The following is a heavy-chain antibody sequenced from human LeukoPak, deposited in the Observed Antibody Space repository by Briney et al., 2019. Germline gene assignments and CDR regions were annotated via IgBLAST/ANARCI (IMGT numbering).Heavy chain of an antibody. CDR2: IYYSGST. CDR1: GGSISSSSYY. V-gene: IGHV4-39*07. Sequence: SETLSLTCTVSGGSISSSSYYWGWIRQPPGKGLEWIGSIYYSGSTYYNPSLKSRVTISVDTSKNQFSLKLSSVTAADTAVYYCASIRYFDWLLSSYYFDYWGQGTLVTVSS. J-gene: IGHJ4*02. CDR3: ASIRYFDWLLSSYYFDY. D-gene: IGHD3-9*01.